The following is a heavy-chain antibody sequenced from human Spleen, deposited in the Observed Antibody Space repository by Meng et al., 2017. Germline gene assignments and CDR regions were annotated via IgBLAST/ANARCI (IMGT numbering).Heavy chain of an antibody. J-gene: IGHJ4*02. CDR3: ARDEDISAAGYLLGDF. D-gene: IGHD6-13*01. CDR1: GYTFAGYW. Sequence: GQREQSGHEVKKPGASVKVSCKASGYTFAGYWIQCVRQATGQGLGRMGRIDPKSNNTDDAQKYQGRDTMTSDTSISTAYMELSGLRSDDTAVYYCARDEDISAAGYLLGDFWGQGTLVTVSS. CDR2: IDPKSNNT. V-gene: IGHV1-2*06.